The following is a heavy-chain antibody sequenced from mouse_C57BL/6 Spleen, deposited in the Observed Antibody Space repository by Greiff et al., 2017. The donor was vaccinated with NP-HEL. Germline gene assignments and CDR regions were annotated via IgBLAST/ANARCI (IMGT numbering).Heavy chain of an antibody. CDR3: ARGDAMDY. CDR2: IYPGGGYT. CDR1: GYTFTNYW. Sequence: VQLQQSGAELVRPGTSVKMSCKASGYTFTNYWIGWAKQRPGHGLEWIGDIYPGGGYTNYNEKFKGKATLTADKSSSTAYIQFSSLTSEDSAIYYCARGDAMDYWGQGTSVTVSS. J-gene: IGHJ4*01. V-gene: IGHV1-63*01.